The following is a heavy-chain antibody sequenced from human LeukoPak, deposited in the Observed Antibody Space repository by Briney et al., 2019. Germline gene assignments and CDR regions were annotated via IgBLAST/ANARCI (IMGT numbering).Heavy chain of an antibody. D-gene: IGHD3-9*01. J-gene: IGHJ4*02. Sequence: PSQTLSLTCTVSGGSISSGDYYWSWIRQPPGKCLEWIGYIYYSGSTYYNPSLKSRVTISVDTSKNQCYLKLSSVTAADTAVYYCARSAGAKDDILTGYSYFDYWGQGTLVTVSS. CDR3: ARSAGAKDDILTGYSYFDY. V-gene: IGHV4-30-4*01. CDR1: GGSISSGDYY. CDR2: IYYSGST.